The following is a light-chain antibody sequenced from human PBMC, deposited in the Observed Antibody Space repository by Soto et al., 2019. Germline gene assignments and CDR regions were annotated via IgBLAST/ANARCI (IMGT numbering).Light chain of an antibody. Sequence: QSVLTQPASVSGSPGQSITISCTGTSSDVGGYNYVSWYQQHPGKAPKLMIYDVSQRPSGVPDRFSGSKSGNTASLTVSGLQAEDEADYYCSSYAGAHIVFGTGTKVTVL. CDR3: SSYAGAHIV. J-gene: IGLJ1*01. V-gene: IGLV2-8*01. CDR1: SSDVGGYNY. CDR2: DVS.